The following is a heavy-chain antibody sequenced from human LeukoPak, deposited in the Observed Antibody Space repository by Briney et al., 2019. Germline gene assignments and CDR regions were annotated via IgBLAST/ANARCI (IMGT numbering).Heavy chain of an antibody. D-gene: IGHD1-26*01. CDR2: ISGSGGST. CDR3: AKQGSGSYYNFDY. Sequence: GGSLRLSCAASGLTFSRYAMSWVRQAPGKGLEWVSAISGSGGSTYYADSVKGRFTISRDNSKNTLYLQMNSLRAEDTAVYYCAKQGSGSYYNFDYWGQGTLVTVSS. V-gene: IGHV3-23*01. CDR1: GLTFSRYA. J-gene: IGHJ4*02.